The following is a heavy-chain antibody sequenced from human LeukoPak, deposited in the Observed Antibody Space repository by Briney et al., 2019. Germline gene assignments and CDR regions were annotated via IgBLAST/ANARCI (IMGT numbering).Heavy chain of an antibody. Sequence: GGSLRLSCAASGFTFSSYAMNWVRQAPGKGLEWISGIIGSGGTTYYAESVKGRFTISRDNIKNTLYLQMISPRAEDTAVYYCASSTRGSGFEYWGQGALVTVSS. CDR1: GFTFSSYA. CDR2: IIGSGGTT. CDR3: ASSTRGSGFEY. V-gene: IGHV3-23*01. D-gene: IGHD3-10*01. J-gene: IGHJ4*02.